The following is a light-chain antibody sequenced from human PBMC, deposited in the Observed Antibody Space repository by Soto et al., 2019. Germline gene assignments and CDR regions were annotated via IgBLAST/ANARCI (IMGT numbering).Light chain of an antibody. J-gene: IGKJ2*01. CDR2: AAS. CDR3: QQYNDWPPRYT. Sequence: EIVMTQSPATLSVSPGERVSLSCRASQSVSSNVAWYQQKLGQAPRLLMFAASTRATGIPARFSGSGSGIEFTLTISSLQYEDFAVYYCQQYNDWPPRYTFGQGTKLEIK. CDR1: QSVSSN. V-gene: IGKV3-15*01.